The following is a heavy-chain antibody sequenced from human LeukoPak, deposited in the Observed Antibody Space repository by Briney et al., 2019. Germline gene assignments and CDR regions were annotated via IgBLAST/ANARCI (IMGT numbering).Heavy chain of an antibody. J-gene: IGHJ5*02. D-gene: IGHD5-24*01. CDR3: ATDHSMADTAWWFDP. Sequence: ASVKVSCKASGYTFTGYYMHWVRQAPGQGLEWMGWINPNSGGTNYAQKFQGGVTMTRDTSTSTLYMELSSLRSEDTAFYYCATDHSMADTAWWFDPWGQGTLVTVSS. CDR1: GYTFTGYY. CDR2: INPNSGGT. V-gene: IGHV1-2*02.